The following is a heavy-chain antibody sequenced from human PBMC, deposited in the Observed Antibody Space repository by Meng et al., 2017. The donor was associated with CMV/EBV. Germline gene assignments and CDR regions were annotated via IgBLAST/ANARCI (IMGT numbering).Heavy chain of an antibody. CDR1: GGTFSSYA. J-gene: IGHJ6*02. CDR2: IIPIFGTA. V-gene: IGHV1-69*05. D-gene: IGHD3-10*01. Sequence: SVKVSCKASGGTFSSYAISWVRQAPGQGLEWMGGIIPIFGTANYARKFQGRVTITTDESASTAYMELSSLRPEDTAVYYCARAQIRGVTTFHYYYYGMDVWGQGTTVTVSS. CDR3: ARAQIRGVTTFHYYYYGMDV.